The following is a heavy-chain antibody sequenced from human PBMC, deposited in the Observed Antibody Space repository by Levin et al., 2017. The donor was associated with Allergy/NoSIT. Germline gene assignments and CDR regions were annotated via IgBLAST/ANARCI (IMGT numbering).Heavy chain of an antibody. V-gene: IGHV3-21*01. CDR3: ARQDSSSWFEKRKGDWFDP. CDR2: ISSSSSYI. CDR1: GFTFSSYS. D-gene: IGHD6-13*01. Sequence: GGSLRLSCAASGFTFSSYSMNWVRQAPGKGLEWVSSISSSSSYIYYADSVKGRFTISRDNAKNSLYLQMNSLRAEDTAVYYCARQDSSSWFEKRKGDWFDPWGQGTLVTVSS. J-gene: IGHJ5*02.